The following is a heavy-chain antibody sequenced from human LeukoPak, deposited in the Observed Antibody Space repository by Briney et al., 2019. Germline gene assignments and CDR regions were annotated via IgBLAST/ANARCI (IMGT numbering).Heavy chain of an antibody. V-gene: IGHV4-59*08. CDR1: GGSLSTYF. CDR2: IYYSGTT. Sequence: SETLSLTCTVSGGSLSTYFWTWIRQPPGKGLEWIGYIYYSGTTNYNPSLKSRVTISVDTSKNQFSLKLSSVTAADTAVYYCARRTGEGAFDIWGQGTMVTVSS. J-gene: IGHJ3*02. D-gene: IGHD3-16*01. CDR3: ARRTGEGAFDI.